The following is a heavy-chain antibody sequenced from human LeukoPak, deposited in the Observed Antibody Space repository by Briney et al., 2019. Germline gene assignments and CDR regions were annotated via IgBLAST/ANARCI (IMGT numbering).Heavy chain of an antibody. V-gene: IGHV3-48*04. CDR3: TRELLDDAFDI. CDR1: GFTFSSYS. CDR2: ISSSSSTI. D-gene: IGHD1-1*01. Sequence: PGGSLRLSCAASGFTFSSYSMNWVRQAPGKGLEWVSYISSSSSTIYYADSVKGRFTISRDNAKNTLYLQMNSLRAEDTAVYYCTRELLDDAFDIWGQGTMVTVSS. J-gene: IGHJ3*02.